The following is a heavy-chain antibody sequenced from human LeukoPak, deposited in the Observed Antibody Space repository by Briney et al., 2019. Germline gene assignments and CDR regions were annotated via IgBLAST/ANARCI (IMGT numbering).Heavy chain of an antibody. Sequence: GGSLRLSCAASGFTLSNYGMHWVRQAPGKGLEWVTFISYDGSIKDYADSVKGRFTISRDDSKSTLFLQMNSLRPEDRAVYYCAKDREDSAYDLTHWGQGTLVIVSS. CDR3: AKDREDSAYDLTH. J-gene: IGHJ4*02. CDR2: ISYDGSIK. V-gene: IGHV3-30*18. CDR1: GFTLSNYG. D-gene: IGHD5-12*01.